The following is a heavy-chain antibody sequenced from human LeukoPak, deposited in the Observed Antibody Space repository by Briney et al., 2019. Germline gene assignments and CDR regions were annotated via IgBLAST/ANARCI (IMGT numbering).Heavy chain of an antibody. CDR2: ISRSGAIR. J-gene: IGHJ4*02. CDR1: GFPFSVYE. V-gene: IGHV3-48*03. D-gene: IGHD6-19*01. CDR3: ALLAVASDFDY. Sequence: PGGSLSLSCAVSGFPFSVYEMNWIRQAPGKGLEWVSNISRSGAIRHYADSVKRRFPISRDNAENSLCLQMNSLRVEDTGIYYCALLAVASDFDYWGQGALVTVSS.